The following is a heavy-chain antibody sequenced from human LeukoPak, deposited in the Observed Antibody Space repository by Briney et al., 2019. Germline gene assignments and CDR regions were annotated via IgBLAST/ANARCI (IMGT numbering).Heavy chain of an antibody. CDR3: ARHRAYSSSSPFDY. J-gene: IGHJ4*02. D-gene: IGHD6-6*01. Sequence: PSETLSLTCSVSGGSLSSLYWSWIRQPPGKGREWVGYIYYTGRNNYNPSLRGLVTMFVEMAKTQFSLRPSSVPAADTALYYCARHRAYSSSSPFDYWGQGTLVTVSS. CDR2: IYYTGRN. CDR1: GGSLSSLY. V-gene: IGHV4-59*08.